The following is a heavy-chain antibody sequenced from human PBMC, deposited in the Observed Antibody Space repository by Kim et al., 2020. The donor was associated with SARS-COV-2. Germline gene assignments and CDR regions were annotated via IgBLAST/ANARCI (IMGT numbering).Heavy chain of an antibody. V-gene: IGHV3-21*01. CDR1: GFTFSSYS. D-gene: IGHD1-1*01. CDR3: ARDAPMRGTTGTAPWFDP. Sequence: GGSLRLSCAASGFTFSSYSMNWVRQAPGKGLEWVSSISRSSSYIYYADSVKGRFTISRDNAKNSLYLQMNSLRAEDTAVYYCARDAPMRGTTGTAPWFDPWGQGTLVTVSS. J-gene: IGHJ5*02. CDR2: ISRSSSYI.